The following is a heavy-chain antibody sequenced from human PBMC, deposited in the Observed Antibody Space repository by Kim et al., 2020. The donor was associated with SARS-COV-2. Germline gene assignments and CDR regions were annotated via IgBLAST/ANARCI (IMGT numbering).Heavy chain of an antibody. CDR1: GGSISSSSYY. Sequence: SETLSLTCTVSGGSISSSSYYWGWIRQPPGKGLEWIGSIYYSGSTYYNPSLKSRVTISVDTSKNQFSLKLSSVTAADTAVYYCARRLLYYDILTGPGECWGQGTLVTVSS. CDR2: IYYSGST. J-gene: IGHJ4*02. CDR3: ARRLLYYDILTGPGEC. D-gene: IGHD3-9*01. V-gene: IGHV4-39*01.